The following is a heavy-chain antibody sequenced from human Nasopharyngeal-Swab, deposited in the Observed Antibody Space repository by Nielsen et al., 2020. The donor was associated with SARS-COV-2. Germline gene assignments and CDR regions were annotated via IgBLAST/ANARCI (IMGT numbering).Heavy chain of an antibody. J-gene: IGHJ3*01. V-gene: IGHV3-11*04. CDR2: IRTSGRSP. Sequence: GGSLRLSCAASGFTFSDYYMAWIRPAPGKGREWVSSIRTSGRSPDSADSVKGRFTISRDNANTLLYLQMNSLRAEDTAVYYCAKPHFLGDAFDVWGQGTMATVS. CDR3: AKPHFLGDAFDV. D-gene: IGHD3-3*02. CDR1: GFTFSDYY.